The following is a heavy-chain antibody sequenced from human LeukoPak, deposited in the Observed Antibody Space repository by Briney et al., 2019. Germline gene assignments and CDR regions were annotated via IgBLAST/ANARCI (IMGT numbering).Heavy chain of an antibody. Sequence: ASVEVSCKASGYPFTSYGITWVRQAPGQGLEWMGWISAYNHNTNYAQKLQGRVTVTTDTSTSTAYIELRSLRSDDTAVYYCARAGHCSGGSCYVDYWGQGTLVTVSS. CDR2: ISAYNHNT. J-gene: IGHJ4*02. CDR3: ARAGHCSGGSCYVDY. CDR1: GYPFTSYG. V-gene: IGHV1-18*01. D-gene: IGHD2-15*01.